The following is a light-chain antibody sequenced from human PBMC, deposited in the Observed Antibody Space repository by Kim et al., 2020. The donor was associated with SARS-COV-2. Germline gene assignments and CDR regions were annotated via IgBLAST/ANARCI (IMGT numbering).Light chain of an antibody. Sequence: SSELTQDPAVSVALGQTVRITCQGDSLRSYYASWYQQKPGQAPVLVIYGKNNRPSGIPDRFSVSSSGNTASLTITGAQAEDEADYYGNSRDSSGNHLVFG. CDR1: SLRSYY. CDR2: GKN. CDR3: NSRDSSGNHLV. V-gene: IGLV3-19*01. J-gene: IGLJ2*01.